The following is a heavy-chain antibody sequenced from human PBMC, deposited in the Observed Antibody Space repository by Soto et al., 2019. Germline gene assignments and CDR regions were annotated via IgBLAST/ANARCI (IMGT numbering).Heavy chain of an antibody. D-gene: IGHD5-18*01. Sequence: EVQLVESGGGLVKPGGSLRLSCAASGFTFSSYSMNWVRQAPGKGLEWVSSISSSSSYIYYADSVKGRFTISRDNAKNSLYLKRNSLTAEDPAVYYCARDNGGTGIQLWLPNSYYYGMDVWGQGTTVTVSS. CDR1: GFTFSSYS. V-gene: IGHV3-21*01. CDR2: ISSSSSYI. J-gene: IGHJ6*02. CDR3: ARDNGGTGIQLWLPNSYYYGMDV.